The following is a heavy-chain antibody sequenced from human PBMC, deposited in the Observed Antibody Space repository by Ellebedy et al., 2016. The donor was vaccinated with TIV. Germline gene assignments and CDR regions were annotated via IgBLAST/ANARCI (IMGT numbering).Heavy chain of an antibody. CDR2: IYPGDSDT. V-gene: IGHV5-51*01. CDR1: GYTFTSYW. D-gene: IGHD2-21*02. Sequence: GESLKISCEGSGYTFTSYWIAWVRQMPGKGLEWMGIIYPGDSDTRYSPSFEGQVTFSVDKSVSTAYLQWSSLKASDTAMYYCARHLYCAGDCYPQEDYYGMDVWGQGTKVTVSS. CDR3: ARHLYCAGDCYPQEDYYGMDV. J-gene: IGHJ6*02.